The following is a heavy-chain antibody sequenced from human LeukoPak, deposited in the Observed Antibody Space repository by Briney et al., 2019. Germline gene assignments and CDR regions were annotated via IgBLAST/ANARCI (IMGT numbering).Heavy chain of an antibody. CDR1: GFTFSSYA. D-gene: IGHD1/OR15-1a*01. J-gene: IGHJ3*02. CDR3: ARAPTRDIAAFDI. CDR2: ISYDGSNK. V-gene: IGHV3-30-3*01. Sequence: GGSLRLSCAASGFTFSSYAMPWVRQAPGKGLEWVAVISYDGSNKYYADSVKGRFTISRDNSKNTLYLQMNSLRAEDTAVYYCARAPTRDIAAFDIWGQGTMVTVSS.